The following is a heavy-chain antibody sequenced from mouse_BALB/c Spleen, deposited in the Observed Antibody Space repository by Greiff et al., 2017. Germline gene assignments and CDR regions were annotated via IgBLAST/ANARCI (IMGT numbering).Heavy chain of an antibody. V-gene: IGHV5-12-2*01. Sequence: EVQLVESGGGLVQPGGSLKLSCAASGFTFSSYTMSWVRQTPEKRLEWVAYISNGGGSTYYPDTVKGRFTISRDNAKNTLYLQMSSLKSEDTAMYYCARRGYYFDYWGQGTTLTVSS. CDR3: ARRGYYFDY. J-gene: IGHJ2*01. CDR2: ISNGGGST. CDR1: GFTFSSYT.